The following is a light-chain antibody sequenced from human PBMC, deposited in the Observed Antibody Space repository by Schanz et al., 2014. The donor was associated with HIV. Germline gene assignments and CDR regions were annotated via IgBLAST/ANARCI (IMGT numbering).Light chain of an antibody. J-gene: IGLJ2*01. V-gene: IGLV2-23*02. CDR3: CSYAGTSTFVV. CDR1: SSDVGSYNL. CDR2: EVS. Sequence: QSVLTQPASVSGSPGQSITISCTGTSSDVGSYNLVSWYQQHPGKAPKLMIYEVSKRPSGVPDRFSGSKSGNTASLTFSGLQAEDEADYYCCSYAGTSTFVVFGGGTKVTVL.